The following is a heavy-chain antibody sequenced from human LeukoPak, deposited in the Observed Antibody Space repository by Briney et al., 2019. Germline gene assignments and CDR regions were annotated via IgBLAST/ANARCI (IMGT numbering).Heavy chain of an antibody. CDR1: GGSISSYY. CDR2: IYYSGST. Sequence: SETLSLTCTVSGGSISSYYWSWIRQPPGKGLEWIGYIYYSGSTNYNPSLKSRVTISVDTSKNQFSLKLSAVAAADTAVYYCARIYCSRTSCAIWRHHCDYCGQGTLVTVSS. J-gene: IGHJ4*02. CDR3: ARIYCSRTSCAIWRHHCDY. V-gene: IGHV4-59*01. D-gene: IGHD2-2*01.